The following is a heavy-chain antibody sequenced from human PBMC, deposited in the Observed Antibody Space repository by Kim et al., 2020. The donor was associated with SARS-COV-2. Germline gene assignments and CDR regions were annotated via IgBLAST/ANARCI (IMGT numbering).Heavy chain of an antibody. CDR2: VYSHGATT. J-gene: IGHJ4*02. CDR1: GFTFNTYA. CDR3: AKEGGFGSIDY. V-gene: IGHV3-23*03. D-gene: IGHD3-16*01. Sequence: GGSLRLSCAASGFTFNTYAMNWVRQAPGKGLEFVSVVYSHGATTYYADSVKGRFTISRDNSKNTVNLQMNGLRADDTAIYYCAKEGGFGSIDYWGQGTLVTVSS.